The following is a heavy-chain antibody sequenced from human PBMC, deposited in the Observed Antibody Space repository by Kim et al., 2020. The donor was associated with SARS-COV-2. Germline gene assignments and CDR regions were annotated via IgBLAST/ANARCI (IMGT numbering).Heavy chain of an antibody. CDR2: INHSGST. Sequence: SETLSLTCAVYGGSFSGYYWSWIRQPPGKGLEWIGEINHSGSTNYNPSLKSRVTISVDTSKNQFSLKLSSVTAADTAVYYCARLYCSSCQNDYGMDVWGQGTTVTVSS. D-gene: IGHD2-2*01. V-gene: IGHV4-34*01. CDR3: ARLYCSSCQNDYGMDV. CDR1: GGSFSGYY. J-gene: IGHJ6*02.